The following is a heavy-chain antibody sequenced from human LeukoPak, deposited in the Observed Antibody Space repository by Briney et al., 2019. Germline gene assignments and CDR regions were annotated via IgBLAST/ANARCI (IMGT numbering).Heavy chain of an antibody. CDR3: AQRSSSSSPPYFDY. D-gene: IGHD6-6*01. V-gene: IGHV3-23*01. J-gene: IGHJ4*02. Sequence: PGVSVRLSCGASLFTCSSYAMGWVRQAPGKGLEWVSSIDHSGTFTYYANSVKGRFTISRDNSKSTLYMQMNSLRAEDTALYYCAQRSSSSSPPYFDYCGQGTLVTVSS. CDR2: IDHSGTFT. CDR1: LFTCSSYA.